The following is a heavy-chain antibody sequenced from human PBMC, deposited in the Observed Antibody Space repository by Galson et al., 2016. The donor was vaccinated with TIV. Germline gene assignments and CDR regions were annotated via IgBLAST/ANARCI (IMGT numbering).Heavy chain of an antibody. V-gene: IGHV3-7*03. CDR3: ARSYSSSWSGWYFDL. CDR2: IKEGGSEK. J-gene: IGHJ2*01. Sequence: SLRLSCAASGFTFRSYWMSWVRQAPGKGLEWVANIKEGGSEKYYVDSVKGRFTISRDNAKNSLYVQMNSLRDEDTAVYYCARSYSSSWSGWYFDLWGRGTLVTVSS. CDR1: GFTFRSYW. D-gene: IGHD6-13*01.